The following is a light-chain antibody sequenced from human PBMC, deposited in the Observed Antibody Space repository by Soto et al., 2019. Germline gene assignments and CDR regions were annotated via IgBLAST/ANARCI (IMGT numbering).Light chain of an antibody. Sequence: DIQMTQSPSSLSASVGDRVTITCRASQSIRNYLTWYQHKPGIAPKLLIYAASTLHIGVPSRFSGSGSGTDFTLTISGLQFEDFATYYCLHTSPPFTFGGGTKVEIK. CDR1: QSIRNY. J-gene: IGKJ4*01. CDR3: LHTSPPFT. CDR2: AAS. V-gene: IGKV1-39*01.